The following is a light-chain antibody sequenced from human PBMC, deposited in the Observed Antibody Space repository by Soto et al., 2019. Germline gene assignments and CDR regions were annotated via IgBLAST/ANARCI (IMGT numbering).Light chain of an antibody. CDR2: GAS. CDR3: QQYGNSRT. Sequence: EIVLTQSPGTLSLSPGERATLSCGASQSVTSSSLAWYQQKPGQAPRLLIYGASSRAIGIPDRFSGSGSGTDFNLTISSLEPEDFAVYYCQQYGNSRTFGQGTKVEVK. V-gene: IGKV3-20*01. CDR1: QSVTSSS. J-gene: IGKJ1*01.